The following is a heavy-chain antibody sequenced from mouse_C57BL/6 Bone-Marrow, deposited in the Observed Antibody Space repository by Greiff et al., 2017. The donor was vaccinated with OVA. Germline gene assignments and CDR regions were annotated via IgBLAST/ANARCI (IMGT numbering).Heavy chain of an antibody. CDR3: AKNGGLSSYFDY. D-gene: IGHD3-1*01. V-gene: IGHV2-5*01. J-gene: IGHJ2*01. CDR1: GFSLTSYG. CDR2: IWRGGST. Sequence: VQRVESGPGLVQPSQSLSITCTVSGFSLTSYGVHWVRQSPGKGLEWLGVIWRGGSTDYNAAFMSRLSITKDNSKSQVFFKMNSLQADDTAIYYCAKNGGLSSYFDYWGQGTTLTVSS.